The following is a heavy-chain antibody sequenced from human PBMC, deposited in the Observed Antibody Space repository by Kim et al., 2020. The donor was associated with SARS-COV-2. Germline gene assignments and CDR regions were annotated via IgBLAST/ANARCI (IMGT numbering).Heavy chain of an antibody. V-gene: IGHV3-15*01. CDR3: TTDKSVVRGRYGMDV. J-gene: IGHJ6*02. Sequence: GGSLRLSCAASGFTFSNAWMSWVRQAPGKGLEWVGRIKSKTDGGTTDYAAPVKGRFTISRDDSKNTLYLQMNSLKTEDTAVYYCTTDKSVVRGRYGMDVWGQGTKDTVSS. CDR1: GFTFSNAW. CDR2: IKSKTDGGTT. D-gene: IGHD3-10*01.